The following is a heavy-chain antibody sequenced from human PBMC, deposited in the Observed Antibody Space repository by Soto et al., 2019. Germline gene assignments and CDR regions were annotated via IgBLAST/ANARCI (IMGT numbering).Heavy chain of an antibody. D-gene: IGHD2-21*01. CDR2: ASGSGSGT. V-gene: IGHV3-23*01. CDR3: AKGRPGVAAAPDS. CDR1: GFTFSDYA. J-gene: IGHJ4*02. Sequence: GGSLRLSCAASGFTFSDYAMAWVRQAPGKGLEWVSSASGSGSGTYYADSVKGRFTISRDNSKNTLFLHMANLRAGDTALYFCAKGRPGVAAAPDSWGQGTLVTVSS.